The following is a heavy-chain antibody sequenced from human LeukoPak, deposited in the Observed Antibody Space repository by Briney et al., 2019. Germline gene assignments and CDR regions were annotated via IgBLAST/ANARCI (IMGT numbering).Heavy chain of an antibody. CDR2: IGHAGDT. CDR3: AALGDSIY. V-gene: IGHV3-13*01. CDR1: GFAFSSYG. D-gene: IGHD1-26*01. Sequence: GGSLRLSCVASGFAFSSYGMHWVRQGSGKGLEGVTAIGHAGDTYYGASVKGRFTISREDAKNYFFLQMNSLRAGDTAVYFCAALGDSIYWGQGTLVTVSS. J-gene: IGHJ4*02.